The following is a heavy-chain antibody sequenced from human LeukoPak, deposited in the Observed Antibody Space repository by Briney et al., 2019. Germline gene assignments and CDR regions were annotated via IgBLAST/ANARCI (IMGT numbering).Heavy chain of an antibody. V-gene: IGHV3-23*01. D-gene: IGHD4-17*01. CDR2: ISSTGGTA. Sequence: GGTLRLSCAASGFTFSSFGMSWVRQAPGKGLEWVSAISSTGGTAYYADSVKGRFTISRDNSQNTLYLQMNSLRAEDTAVYYCTRDDYGETFDYWGQGTLVTVSS. J-gene: IGHJ4*02. CDR3: TRDDYGETFDY. CDR1: GFTFSSFG.